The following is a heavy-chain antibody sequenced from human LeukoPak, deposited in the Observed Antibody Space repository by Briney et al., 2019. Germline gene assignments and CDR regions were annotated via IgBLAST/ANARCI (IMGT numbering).Heavy chain of an antibody. CDR3: ARTGGPQLWLT. D-gene: IGHD5-18*01. CDR2: ISSRGDTI. V-gene: IGHV3-11*04. CDR1: GFTFSDYY. J-gene: IGHJ5*02. Sequence: GGSLRLSCAASGFTFSDYYMSWIRQAPGKGLEWVSYISSRGDTIYYTDSVKGRFTISRDNAKNSLYLQMNSLRAEDAAVYYCARTGGPQLWLTWGQGTLVTVSS.